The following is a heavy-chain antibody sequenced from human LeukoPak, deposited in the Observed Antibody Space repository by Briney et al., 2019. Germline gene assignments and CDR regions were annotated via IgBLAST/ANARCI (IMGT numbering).Heavy chain of an antibody. J-gene: IGHJ5*02. CDR2: IYHSGDSA. CDR1: GYSISSGYY. CDR3: VRQERQSNWSDP. Sequence: SETLSLTCTVSGYSISSGYYWGWVRQPPGKGLEWIGNIYHSGDSAYYNPSLKSRVTISVDTSKNQFSLKLNSVTATDTATYYCVRQERQSNWSDPWGQGTLVIVSS. V-gene: IGHV4-38-2*02.